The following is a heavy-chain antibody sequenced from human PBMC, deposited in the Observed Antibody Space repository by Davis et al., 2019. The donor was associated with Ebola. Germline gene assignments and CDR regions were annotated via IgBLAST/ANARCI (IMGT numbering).Heavy chain of an antibody. D-gene: IGHD4-23*01. CDR1: GGTFSSYA. Sequence: SVKVSCKASGGTFSSYAISWVRQAPGQGLEWMGGIISIFGTANYAQKFQGRVTITADKSTSTAYMELSSLRSEDTAVYYCASVNYGGNSGDYYYGMDVWGQGTTVTVSS. V-gene: IGHV1-69*06. CDR3: ASVNYGGNSGDYYYGMDV. CDR2: IISIFGTA. J-gene: IGHJ6*02.